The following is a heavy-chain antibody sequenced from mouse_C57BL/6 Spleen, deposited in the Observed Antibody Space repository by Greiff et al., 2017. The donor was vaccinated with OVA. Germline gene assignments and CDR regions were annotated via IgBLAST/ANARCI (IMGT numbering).Heavy chain of an antibody. V-gene: IGHV1-50*01. D-gene: IGHD1-1*01. J-gene: IGHJ2*01. Sequence: QVQLQQPGAELVKPGASVKLSCKASGYTFTSYWMQWVKQRPGQGLEWIGEIDPSDSYTNYNQKFKGKATLTVDTSSSTAYMQLSSLTSEDSAVYYCAPLYGGVDYWGQGTTLTVSS. CDR1: GYTFTSYW. CDR3: APLYGGVDY. CDR2: IDPSDSYT.